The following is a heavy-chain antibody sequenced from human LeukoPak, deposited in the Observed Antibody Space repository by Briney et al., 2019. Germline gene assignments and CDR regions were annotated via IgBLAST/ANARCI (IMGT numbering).Heavy chain of an antibody. Sequence: GSLRLSCAASGFPFNAYWMTWVRQAPGKGLEWVANIRQDGDTKYYVDSVKGRFTISRDNAMNSLYPQMNSLRAEDTAIYYCARSLPYGTTWYGRSDFWGQGTLVTVSS. CDR3: ARSLPYGTTWYGRSDF. CDR2: IRQDGDTK. D-gene: IGHD6-13*01. CDR1: GFPFNAYW. V-gene: IGHV3-7*03. J-gene: IGHJ4*02.